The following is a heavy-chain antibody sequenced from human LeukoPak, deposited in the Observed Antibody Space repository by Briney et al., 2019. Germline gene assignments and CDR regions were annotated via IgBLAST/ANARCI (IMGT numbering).Heavy chain of an antibody. CDR2: INHSGST. V-gene: IGHV4-39*07. Sequence: SETLSLTCTVSGGSISSSSYYWGWIRQPPGKGLEWIGEINHSGSTNYNPSLKSRVTISVDTSKNQFSLKLSSVTAADTAVYYCARKGIAAAGTNFDYWGQGTLVTVSS. J-gene: IGHJ4*02. CDR1: GGSISSSSYY. D-gene: IGHD6-13*01. CDR3: ARKGIAAAGTNFDY.